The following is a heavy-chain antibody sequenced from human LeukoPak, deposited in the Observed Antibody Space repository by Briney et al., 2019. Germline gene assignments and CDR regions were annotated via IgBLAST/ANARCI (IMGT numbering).Heavy chain of an antibody. V-gene: IGHV4-59*01. CDR2: IYYSGST. Sequence: SETLSLTCTVSGGSMSSYYWSWIRQPPGKGLEWIGYIYYSGSTNYNPSLKSRVTISVDTSKNQFSLKLSSVTAADTAVYYCAAIWFGEFSFDYWGQGTLVTVSS. CDR3: AAIWFGEFSFDY. CDR1: GGSMSSYY. D-gene: IGHD3-10*01. J-gene: IGHJ4*02.